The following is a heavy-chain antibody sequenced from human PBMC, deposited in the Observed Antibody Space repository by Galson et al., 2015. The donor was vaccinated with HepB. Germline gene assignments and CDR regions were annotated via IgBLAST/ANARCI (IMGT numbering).Heavy chain of an antibody. Sequence: SLRLSCAASGFTFSDFAMSWVRQAPGKGLEWVSTISGSGGSTYYTDSVKGRFILSRDNSKNTVSLQMSSLRAEDTALYYCTKDELKFLDGFDYYYYYMDVWGAGTTVTVSS. CDR1: GFTFSDFA. D-gene: IGHD3/OR15-3a*01. J-gene: IGHJ6*03. V-gene: IGHV3-23*01. CDR2: ISGSGGST. CDR3: TKDELKFLDGFDYYYYYMDV.